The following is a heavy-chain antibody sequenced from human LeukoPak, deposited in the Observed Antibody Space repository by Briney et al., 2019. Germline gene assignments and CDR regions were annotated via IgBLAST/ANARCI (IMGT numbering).Heavy chain of an antibody. CDR3: ARGGLLRYFDWLPH. CDR1: GGTFSSYA. V-gene: IGHV1-69*05. D-gene: IGHD3-9*01. Sequence: ASVKVSCKASGGTFSSYAISWVRQAPGQGLEWMGGIIPIFGTANYAQKFQGRVTITTDESTSTAYMELSSLRSEDTAVYYCARGGLLRYFDWLPHWGQGTLGTVSS. J-gene: IGHJ4*02. CDR2: IIPIFGTA.